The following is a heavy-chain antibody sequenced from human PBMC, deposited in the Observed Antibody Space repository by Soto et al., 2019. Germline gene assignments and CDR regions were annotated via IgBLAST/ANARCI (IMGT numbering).Heavy chain of an antibody. J-gene: IGHJ4*02. CDR1: GYTFSSIS. D-gene: IGHD3-10*01. V-gene: IGHV1-18*01. Sequence: QIQLVQSGAEVKKPGASVKVSCKASGYTFSSISISWVRQAPGQGLEWMGWISPYKGNTHYAQGLQGRVTMTTDTSTSTAYMELRSLRSDDTAVYYCARDLDASGSYYTDYWGQGTLVTVSS. CDR2: ISPYKGNT. CDR3: ARDLDASGSYYTDY.